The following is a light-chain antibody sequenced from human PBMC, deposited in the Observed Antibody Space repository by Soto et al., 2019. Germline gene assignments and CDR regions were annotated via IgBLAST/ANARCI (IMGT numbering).Light chain of an antibody. CDR1: HTIATY. J-gene: IGKJ2*01. V-gene: IGKV1-39*01. CDR3: QQFYYYPHT. Sequence: IQMTQSPSSLSASVGDGVTLTCRASHTIATYLNWYQQKPGQVPEVLIYGDSRLLVGVTSRFTGSGYGTDFTVTINNFQPEDFAIYYCQQFYYYPHTFGHGTKLEVK. CDR2: GDS.